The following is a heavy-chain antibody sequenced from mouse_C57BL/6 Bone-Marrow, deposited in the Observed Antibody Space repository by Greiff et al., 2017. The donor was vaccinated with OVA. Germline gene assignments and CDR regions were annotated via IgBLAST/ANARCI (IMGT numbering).Heavy chain of an antibody. Sequence: EVKLVESEGGLVQPGSSMKLSCTASGFTFSDYYMAWVRQVPEKGLEWVANINYDGSSTYYLDSLKSRFIISRDNAKNILYLQMSSLKSEDTATYYCARDTFYGSTTRAMDYWGQGTSVTVSS. CDR3: ARDTFYGSTTRAMDY. V-gene: IGHV5-16*01. J-gene: IGHJ4*01. CDR1: GFTFSDYY. CDR2: INYDGSST. D-gene: IGHD1-1*01.